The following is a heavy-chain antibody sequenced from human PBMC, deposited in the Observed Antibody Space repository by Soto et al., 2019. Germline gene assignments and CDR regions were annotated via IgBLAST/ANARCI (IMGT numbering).Heavy chain of an antibody. CDR2: IYSGGST. D-gene: IGHD2-2*01. CDR3: AREGNVVVPAAMGEGYYYYYGMDV. Sequence: GGSLRLSCAASGFTVSSNYMSWVRQAPGKGLEWVSVIYSGGSTYYADSVKGRFTISRDNSKNTLYLQMNSLRAEDTAVYYCAREGNVVVPAAMGEGYYYYYGMDVWGQGTTVTVSS. J-gene: IGHJ6*02. CDR1: GFTVSSNY. V-gene: IGHV3-53*01.